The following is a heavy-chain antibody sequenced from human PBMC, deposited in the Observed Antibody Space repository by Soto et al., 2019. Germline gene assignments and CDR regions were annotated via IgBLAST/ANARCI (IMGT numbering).Heavy chain of an antibody. V-gene: IGHV3-48*01. J-gene: IGHJ6*03. CDR3: ARDTYYDFWSGYYASNYYYYYYMDV. Sequence: GGSLRLSCAASGFTFSSYSMNWVRQAPGKGLEWVSYISSSSSTIYYADSVKGRFTISRDNAKNSLYLQMNSLRAEDTAVYYCARDTYYDFWSGYYASNYYYYYYMDVWGKGTTVTVSS. CDR1: GFTFSSYS. CDR2: ISSSSSTI. D-gene: IGHD3-3*01.